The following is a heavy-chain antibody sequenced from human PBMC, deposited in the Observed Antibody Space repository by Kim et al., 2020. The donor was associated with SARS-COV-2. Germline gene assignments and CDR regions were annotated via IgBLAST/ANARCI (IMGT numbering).Heavy chain of an antibody. D-gene: IGHD3-22*01. CDR2: IYYSGST. Sequence: SETLSLTCTVSGGSISSGGYSWSWIRQHPGKGLEWIGYIYYSGSTYYNPSLKSRVTISVDTSKNQFSLKLSSVTAADTAVYYGARGGYYDSSGYYPIDYWGQGTLVTVSS. CDR1: GGSISSGGYS. V-gene: IGHV4-31*03. CDR3: ARGGYYDSSGYYPIDY. J-gene: IGHJ4*02.